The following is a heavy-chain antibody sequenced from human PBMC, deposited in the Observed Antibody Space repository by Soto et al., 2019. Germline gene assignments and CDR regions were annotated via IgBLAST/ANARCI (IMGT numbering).Heavy chain of an antibody. CDR2: ISGRGGST. CDR3: AKRAAGFRGFGVSLWFDP. J-gene: IGHJ5*02. D-gene: IGHD6-13*01. Sequence: EVQLLESGGGLVQPGGSLRLSCAASGFTFSSYAMSWVRQAPGKGLEWVSAISGRGGSTYYADSVKGRFTISRDNSKNPPYLEMNRLRASDTAVYYCAKRAAGFRGFGVSLWFDPWGQGTLVTVSS. CDR1: GFTFSSYA. V-gene: IGHV3-23*01.